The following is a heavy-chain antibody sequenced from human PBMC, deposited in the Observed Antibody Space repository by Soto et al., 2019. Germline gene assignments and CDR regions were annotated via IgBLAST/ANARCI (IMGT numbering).Heavy chain of an antibody. D-gene: IGHD1-26*01. J-gene: IGHJ4*02. V-gene: IGHV4-30-4*01. CDR2: IYDCASS. Sequence: PSETMSLPCTVAGGRIRSGDRFWSWIYQSQRKGLGWIGYIYDCASSYYNPSLQSRVTMSGDTCTNQFSLKLHYVSAADTAVYYCAREKRYIPGPKSFDYWRQGTLVIFSS. CDR1: GGRIRSGDRF. CDR3: AREKRYIPGPKSFDY.